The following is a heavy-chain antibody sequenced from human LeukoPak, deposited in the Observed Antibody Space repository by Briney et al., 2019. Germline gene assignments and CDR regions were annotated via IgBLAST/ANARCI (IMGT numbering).Heavy chain of an antibody. J-gene: IGHJ3*02. CDR1: GGSISSYY. V-gene: IGHV4-59*01. D-gene: IGHD1-26*01. CDR3: ASSSSYSGSYYGFFFNAFDI. CDR2: IYYSGST. Sequence: SETLSLTCTVSGGSISSYYWSWIRQPPGKGLEWIGYIYYSGSTNYNPSLKSRVTISVDTSKNQFSLKLSSVTAADTAVYYCASSSSYSGSYYGFFFNAFDIWGQGTMVTVSS.